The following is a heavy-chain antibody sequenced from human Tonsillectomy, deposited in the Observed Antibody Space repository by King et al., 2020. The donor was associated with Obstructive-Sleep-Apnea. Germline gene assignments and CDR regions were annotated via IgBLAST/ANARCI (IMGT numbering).Heavy chain of an antibody. CDR1: GGSFSGYY. V-gene: IGHV4-34*01. CDR2: INHSGST. CDR3: ARGRGIAVAGTNYYYYYGMDV. Sequence: VQLQQWGAGLLKPSETLSLTCAVYGGSFSGYYWSWIRQPPGKGLEWIGEINHSGSTNYNPSLKSRVTISVDTSKNQFSLKLSSVTAADTAVYYCARGRGIAVAGTNYYYYYGMDVWGQGTTVTVSS. J-gene: IGHJ6*02. D-gene: IGHD6-19*01.